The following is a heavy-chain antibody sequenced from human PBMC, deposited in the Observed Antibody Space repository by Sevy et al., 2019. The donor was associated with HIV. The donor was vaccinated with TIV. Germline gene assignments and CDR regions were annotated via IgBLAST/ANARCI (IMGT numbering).Heavy chain of an antibody. Sequence: GGSLRLSCVASGFTFSDSWMTWVRQAPGKGLERIAFINEDGSRLGYVDSVRGRFTISRENTKNSLYLQMNSLRAEDTAVYFCAREGCTQPHDYWGQGTLVTVSS. D-gene: IGHD2-8*01. J-gene: IGHJ4*02. V-gene: IGHV3-7*01. CDR1: GFTFSDSW. CDR3: AREGCTQPHDY. CDR2: INEDGSRL.